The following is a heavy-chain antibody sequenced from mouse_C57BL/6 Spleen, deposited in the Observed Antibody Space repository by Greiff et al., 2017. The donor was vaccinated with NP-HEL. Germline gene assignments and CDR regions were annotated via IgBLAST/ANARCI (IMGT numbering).Heavy chain of an antibody. CDR3: ARKGYGYAWFAY. D-gene: IGHD2-2*01. Sequence: QVQLQQSGAELMKPGASVKLSCKATGYTFTGYWIEWVKQRPGHGLEWIGEILPGSGSTNYNEKFKGKATFTADTSSNTAYMQLSSLTTEDSAIYYCARKGYGYAWFAYWGQGTLGTVSA. V-gene: IGHV1-9*01. CDR1: GYTFTGYW. CDR2: ILPGSGST. J-gene: IGHJ3*01.